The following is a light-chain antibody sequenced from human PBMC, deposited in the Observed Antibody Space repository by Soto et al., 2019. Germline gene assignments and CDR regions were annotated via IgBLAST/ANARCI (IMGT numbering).Light chain of an antibody. CDR1: SSDVGGYNF. V-gene: IGLV2-8*01. J-gene: IGLJ2*01. CDR3: SSYAGSNIVV. CDR2: EVS. Sequence: QSVLTQPPSASGSPGQSVTISCTGTSSDVGGYNFVSWYQQHPGKAPKLMIYEVSERPSGVPDRFSGSNSGNTASLTVSGLQAEDEADYYCSSYAGSNIVVFGGGTKLTVL.